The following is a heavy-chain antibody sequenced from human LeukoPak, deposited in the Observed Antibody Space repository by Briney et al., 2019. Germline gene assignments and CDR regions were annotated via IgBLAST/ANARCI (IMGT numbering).Heavy chain of an antibody. Sequence: SETLSLTCAVYGGSVSGYYWSWIRQPPGKGLEWIGEINHSGSTNYNPSLKSRVTISVDTSKNQFSLNLSSVTAADTAVYYCARADSYGYFSRTYYFEPWVQGTLVTVSS. J-gene: IGHJ4*02. CDR1: GGSVSGYY. CDR3: ARADSYGYFSRTYYFEP. CDR2: INHSGST. V-gene: IGHV4-34*01. D-gene: IGHD5-18*01.